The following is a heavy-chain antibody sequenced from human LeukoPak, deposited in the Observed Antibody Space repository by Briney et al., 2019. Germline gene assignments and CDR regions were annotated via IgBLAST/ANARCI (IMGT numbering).Heavy chain of an antibody. Sequence: SETLSLTCTVSGGSISSYYWSWIRQPPGKGLEWIGYIYYSGSTNYNPSLRSRVTISVDTSKNQFSLKLSSVTAADTAVYYCARQGIAAAGTGFDPWGQGTLVTVSS. J-gene: IGHJ5*02. CDR1: GGSISSYY. D-gene: IGHD6-13*01. V-gene: IGHV4-59*08. CDR3: ARQGIAAAGTGFDP. CDR2: IYYSGST.